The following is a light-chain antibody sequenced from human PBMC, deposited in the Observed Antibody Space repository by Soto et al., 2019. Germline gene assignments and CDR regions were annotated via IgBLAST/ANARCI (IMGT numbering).Light chain of an antibody. CDR3: QQYSSLWT. J-gene: IGKJ1*01. V-gene: IGKV3-20*01. CDR2: GAS. Sequence: ETMMTQSPAALSVSPGERATLSCRASQSVNSSYLAWYQQKPGQAPRLLIYGASSRATGIPDRFSGSGSGTDFTLSISRLAPEDFAVYYCQQYSSLWTFGQGTKVDIK. CDR1: QSVNSSY.